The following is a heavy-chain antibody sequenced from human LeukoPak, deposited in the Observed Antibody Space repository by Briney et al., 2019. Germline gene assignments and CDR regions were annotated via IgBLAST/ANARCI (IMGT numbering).Heavy chain of an antibody. V-gene: IGHV3-7*01. CDR1: GFTFSRNW. J-gene: IGHJ4*02. Sequence: SGGSLRLSCVASGFTFSRNWMNWVRQAPGRGLEWVANIKQDGSEKYYVDSVKGRFTISRDNAKNSLYLQMNSLRAEDTAVYYCARDSADIDWGQGTLVTVSS. D-gene: IGHD5-12*01. CDR2: IKQDGSEK. CDR3: ARDSADID.